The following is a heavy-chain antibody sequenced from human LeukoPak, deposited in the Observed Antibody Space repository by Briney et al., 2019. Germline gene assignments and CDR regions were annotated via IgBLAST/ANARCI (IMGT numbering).Heavy chain of an antibody. CDR2: IYYSGST. Sequence: SETLSLTCTVSGGSISSYHWSWIRQPPGKGLEWIGYIYYSGSTNYNPSLKSRVTISVDTSKNQFSLKLSSVTAADTAVYYCARVRFLEWLTDYWGQGTLVTVSS. CDR3: ARVRFLEWLTDY. D-gene: IGHD3-3*01. V-gene: IGHV4-59*08. J-gene: IGHJ4*02. CDR1: GGSISSYH.